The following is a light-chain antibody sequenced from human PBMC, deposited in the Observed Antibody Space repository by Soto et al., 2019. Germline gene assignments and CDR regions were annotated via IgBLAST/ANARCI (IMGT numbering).Light chain of an antibody. CDR2: DAS. CDR1: QRISSY. J-gene: IGKJ3*01. V-gene: IGKV3-11*01. CDR3: QQRSTWPFT. Sequence: EIVLTQSPATLSLSPGERATLSCRASQRISSYLAWYQQKPDQAPRLLIYDASNSATGIPDRFSGSGSGTDFTLTISSLEPEDFAVYYCQQRSTWPFTFRPGTKVDIK.